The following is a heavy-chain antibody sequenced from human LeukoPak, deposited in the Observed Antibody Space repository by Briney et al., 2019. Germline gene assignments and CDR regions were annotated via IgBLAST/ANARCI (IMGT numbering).Heavy chain of an antibody. CDR2: IYYSGST. CDR3: ARGAATMVRGTPSLGAFDI. D-gene: IGHD3-10*01. Sequence: SETLSLTCTVSGGSISSSSYYWGWIRQPPGKGLEWIGSIYYSGSTYYNPSLKSRVTISVDTSKNQFSLKLSSVTAADTAVYYCARGAATMVRGTPSLGAFDIWGQGTMVTVSS. J-gene: IGHJ3*02. V-gene: IGHV4-39*07. CDR1: GGSISSSSYY.